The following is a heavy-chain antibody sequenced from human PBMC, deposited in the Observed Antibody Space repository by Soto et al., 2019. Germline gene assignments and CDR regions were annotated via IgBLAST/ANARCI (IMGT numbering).Heavy chain of an antibody. V-gene: IGHV3-11*06. Sequence: GGSLRLSCAASGFTFSDYYMSWIRQAPGKGLEWVSYISSSSYTNYADSVKGRFTISRDNAKNSLYLQMNSLRAEDTAVYYCARVIHYGDNWFDPWGQGTLVTVSS. J-gene: IGHJ5*02. CDR1: GFTFSDYY. CDR2: ISSSSYT. D-gene: IGHD4-17*01. CDR3: ARVIHYGDNWFDP.